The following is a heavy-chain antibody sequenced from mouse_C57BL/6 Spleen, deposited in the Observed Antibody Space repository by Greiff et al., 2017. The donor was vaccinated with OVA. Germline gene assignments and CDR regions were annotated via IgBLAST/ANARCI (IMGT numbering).Heavy chain of an antibody. D-gene: IGHD1-1*01. J-gene: IGHJ2*01. V-gene: IGHV1-26*01. CDR2: INPNNGGT. Sequence: VQLQQSGPELVKPGASVKISCKASGYTFTDYYMNWVKQSHGKSLEWIGDINPNNGGTSYNQKFKGKATLTVDKSSSTADMELRSLTSEDSAVYYCARRDTTVVATYYFDYWGQGTTLTVSS. CDR1: GYTFTDYY. CDR3: ARRDTTVVATYYFDY.